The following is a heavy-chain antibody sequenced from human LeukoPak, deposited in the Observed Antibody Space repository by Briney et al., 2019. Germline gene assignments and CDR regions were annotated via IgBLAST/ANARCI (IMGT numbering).Heavy chain of an antibody. D-gene: IGHD3-10*01. V-gene: IGHV3-23*01. CDR3: AKVEDYYGSGAYGMDV. Sequence: PGGSLRLSCAASGFTFSSYAMSWVRQAPGKGLEWVSAISGSGGSTYYADSVKGRFTISRDNSKNTLYLQMNSLRAEDTAVYYCAKVEDYYGSGAYGMDVWGQGTTVTVSS. CDR2: ISGSGGST. CDR1: GFTFSSYA. J-gene: IGHJ6*02.